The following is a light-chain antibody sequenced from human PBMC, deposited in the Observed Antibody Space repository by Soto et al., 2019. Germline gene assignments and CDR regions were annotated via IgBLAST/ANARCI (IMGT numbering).Light chain of an antibody. J-gene: IGKJ5*01. Sequence: EIVLTTSQSNLSLSPRERATLYCVSSQSVSSSYLAWYQQKPGQAPRLLIYGASSRATGIPDRFSGSGSGTDFILTISRLEPEDFAVYYCPQYGSSPRGTFGQGARLE. CDR1: QSVSSSY. CDR2: GAS. CDR3: PQYGSSPRGT. V-gene: IGKV3-20*01.